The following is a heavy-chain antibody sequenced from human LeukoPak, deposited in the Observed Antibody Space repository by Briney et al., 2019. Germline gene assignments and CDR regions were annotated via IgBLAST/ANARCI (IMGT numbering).Heavy chain of an antibody. V-gene: IGHV3-23*01. CDR3: VRDHGPITMSSPVGFDP. D-gene: IGHD3-10*02. Sequence: PGGSLRLSCAASGFTVSSNYMSWVRQAPGKGLEWVSAITGSGGRTFYTDSVKGRFTISRDNSKNTLSLQMNSLRVEDTAIYSCVRDHGPITMSSPVGFDPWGQGTLVTVSS. CDR2: ITGSGGRT. J-gene: IGHJ5*02. CDR1: GFTVSSNY.